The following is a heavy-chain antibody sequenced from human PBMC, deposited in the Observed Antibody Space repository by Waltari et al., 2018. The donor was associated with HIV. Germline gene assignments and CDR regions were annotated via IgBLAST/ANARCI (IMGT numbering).Heavy chain of an antibody. CDR1: GFTFSSYA. CDR3: ARDQHDFWSGYPTYGMDV. J-gene: IGHJ6*02. CDR2: ISYDGSNK. V-gene: IGHV3-30-3*01. Sequence: QVQLVESGGGVVQPGRSLRLYCAASGFTFSSYAMPCLRLRPGHGLEGVAVISYDGSNKYYADSVKGRFTISRDNSKNTLYLQMNSLRAEDTAVYYCARDQHDFWSGYPTYGMDVWGQGTTVTVSS. D-gene: IGHD3-3*01.